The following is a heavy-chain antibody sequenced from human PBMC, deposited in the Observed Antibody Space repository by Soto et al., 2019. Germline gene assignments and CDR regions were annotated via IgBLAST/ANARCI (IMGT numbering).Heavy chain of an antibody. V-gene: IGHV1-18*01. J-gene: IGHJ6*02. Sequence: QVQLVQSGAEVKNPGASVKVSCKTSGYVFTSYGIGWARQAPGQGLEWMGWINTYNGNTNYAQNLQARFTLTTETSTSPAYMERRSLRSNATPIYYCVLVDVYVTPSPQDVWGQGTTVNVSS. CDR2: INTYNGNT. D-gene: IGHD3-16*01. CDR3: VLVDVYVTPSPQDV. CDR1: GYVFTSYG.